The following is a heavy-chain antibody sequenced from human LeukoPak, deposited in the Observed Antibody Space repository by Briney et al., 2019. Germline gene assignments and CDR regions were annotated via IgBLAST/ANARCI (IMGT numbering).Heavy chain of an antibody. CDR3: ARGVARYCSGGSCSRGTFDY. CDR2: INHSGST. Sequence: SETLSLTCAVYGGSFSGYYWSWIRQPPGKGLEWIGEINHSGSTNYNPSLKSRVAISVDTSKNQFSLKLSSVTAADTAVYYCARGVARYCSGGSCSRGTFDYWGQGTLVTVSS. V-gene: IGHV4-34*01. J-gene: IGHJ4*02. D-gene: IGHD2-15*01. CDR1: GGSFSGYY.